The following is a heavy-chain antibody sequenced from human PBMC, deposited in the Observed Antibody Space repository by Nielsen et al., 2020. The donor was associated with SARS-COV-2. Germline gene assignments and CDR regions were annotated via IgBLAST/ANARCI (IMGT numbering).Heavy chain of an antibody. CDR3: AREVITMVRGVTPTLFDY. D-gene: IGHD3-10*01. CDR2: IYSGGST. V-gene: IGHV3-53*01. CDR1: GFTSSSYA. Sequence: GESLKISCAASGFTSSSYAMSWVRQDPGKGLEWVSVIYSGGSTYYADSVKGRFTISRDNSKNTLYLQMNSLRAEDTAVYYCAREVITMVRGVTPTLFDYWGQGTLVTVSS. J-gene: IGHJ4*02.